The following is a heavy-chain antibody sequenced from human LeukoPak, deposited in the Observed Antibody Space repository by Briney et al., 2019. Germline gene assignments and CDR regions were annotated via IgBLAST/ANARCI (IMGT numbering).Heavy chain of an antibody. J-gene: IGHJ3*02. Sequence: SVKVSCKASGGTFSSYAISWVRQAPGQGLEWMGGIIPIFGTANYAQKFQGRVTITADKSTSTAYMELSSLRSEDTAVYYCARGATDIVVVVAATDAFDIWGQGTMVTVTS. CDR3: ARGATDIVVVVAATDAFDI. CDR1: GGTFSSYA. D-gene: IGHD2-15*01. V-gene: IGHV1-69*06. CDR2: IIPIFGTA.